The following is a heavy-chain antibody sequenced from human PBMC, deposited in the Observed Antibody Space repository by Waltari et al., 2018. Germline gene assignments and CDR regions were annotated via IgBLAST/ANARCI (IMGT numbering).Heavy chain of an antibody. Sequence: QVQLVESGGGVVQPGRSLRLSCAASGFTFIRFGMHWVRQAPGKGLEWVAVIWYDGSNKYYADSVKGRFTISRDNSKNTLYLQMNSLRAEDTAVYYCARDLGYSNYAPGYYYGMDVWGQGTTVTVSS. D-gene: IGHD4-4*01. CDR1: GFTFIRFG. J-gene: IGHJ6*02. V-gene: IGHV3-33*01. CDR3: ARDLGYSNYAPGYYYGMDV. CDR2: IWYDGSNK.